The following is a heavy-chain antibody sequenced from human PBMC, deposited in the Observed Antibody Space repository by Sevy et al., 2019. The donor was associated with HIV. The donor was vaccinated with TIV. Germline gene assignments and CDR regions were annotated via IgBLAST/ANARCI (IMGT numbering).Heavy chain of an antibody. Sequence: GGSLRLSCATSGFTVSSNYMTWVRQPPGKGLEWVSVIYSGGNTYYADSVRGRFTISSDNSKNTLYLQMNSLRVDDTAVYYCAIPAHTWVRGGTEGFWDYWGQGTLVTVSS. CDR1: GFTVSSNY. V-gene: IGHV3-53*01. CDR3: AIPAHTWVRGGTEGFWDY. J-gene: IGHJ4*02. CDR2: IYSGGNT. D-gene: IGHD3-10*01.